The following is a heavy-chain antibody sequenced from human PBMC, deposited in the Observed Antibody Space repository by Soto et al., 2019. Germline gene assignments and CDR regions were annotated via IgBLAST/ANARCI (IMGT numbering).Heavy chain of an antibody. CDR2: IDYNEINQ. J-gene: IGHJ4*02. CDR1: GFTFSNYG. V-gene: IGHV3-33*01. Sequence: GGSLRLSCVASGFTFSNYGMHWVRQAPGKGLEWGAGIDYNEINQYYTDTWKGRFTISRDKFKNTLYLQMNSLRAADTAVYYCARDFCPVPTSYDLWGRGVLVTVSS. CDR3: ARDFCPVPTSYDL. D-gene: IGHD3-3*01.